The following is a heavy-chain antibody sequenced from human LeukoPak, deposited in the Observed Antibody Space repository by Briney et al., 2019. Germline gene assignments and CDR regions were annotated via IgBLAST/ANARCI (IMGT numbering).Heavy chain of an antibody. J-gene: IGHJ3*02. CDR1: GGTFSSHA. CDR3: ARGAAGDYVFLSGGAFDI. CDR2: IIPIFGTA. D-gene: IGHD4-17*01. Sequence: ASVKVSCKASGGTFSSHAISWVRQAPGQGLEWMGGIIPIFGTANYAQKFQGRVTITADESTSTAYMELSSLRSEDTAVYYCARGAAGDYVFLSGGAFDIWGQGTMVTVSS. V-gene: IGHV1-69*13.